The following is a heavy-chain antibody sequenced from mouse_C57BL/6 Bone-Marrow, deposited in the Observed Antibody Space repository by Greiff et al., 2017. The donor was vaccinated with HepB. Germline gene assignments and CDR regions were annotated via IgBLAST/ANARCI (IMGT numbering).Heavy chain of an antibody. D-gene: IGHD2-4*01. CDR1: GFTFSSYG. Sequence: DVMLVESGGDLVKPGGSLKLSCAASGFTFSSYGMSWVRQTPDKRLEWVATISSGGSYTYYPDSVKGRFTISRDNAKNTLYLQMSSLKSEDTAMYYGARQRTMMTTGGYFDYWGQGTTLTVSS. V-gene: IGHV5-6*02. CDR3: ARQRTMMTTGGYFDY. CDR2: ISSGGSYT. J-gene: IGHJ2*01.